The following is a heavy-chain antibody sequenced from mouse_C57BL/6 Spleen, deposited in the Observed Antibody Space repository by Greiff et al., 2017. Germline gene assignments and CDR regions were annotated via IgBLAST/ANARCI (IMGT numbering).Heavy chain of an antibody. Sequence: AAEGVDFSRYWMSWVRRAPGKGLEWIGEINPDSSTINYAPSLKDKFIISRDNAKNTLYLQMSKVRSEDTALYYCARSAYYSNLRGCAYWGQGTLVTVSA. D-gene: IGHD2-5*01. CDR3: ARSAYYSNLRGCAY. V-gene: IGHV4-1*01. J-gene: IGHJ3*01. CDR2: INPDSSTI. CDR1: GVDFSRYW.